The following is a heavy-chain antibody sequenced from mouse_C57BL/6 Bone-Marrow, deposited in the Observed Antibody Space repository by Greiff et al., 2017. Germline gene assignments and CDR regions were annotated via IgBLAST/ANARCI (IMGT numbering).Heavy chain of an antibody. D-gene: IGHD3-3*01. CDR3: ARGRDDWYFDG. CDR2: ISSGSSTI. V-gene: IGHV5-17*01. CDR1: GFTFSDYG. J-gene: IGHJ1*03. Sequence: EVMLVESGGGLVKPGGSLKLSCAASGFTFSDYGMHWVRQAPEKGLEWVAYISSGSSTIYYADTVKGRFTISRDKAKNTLCLQMTGLRSEDTAMYYCARGRDDWYFDGWGTGTTVTVAS.